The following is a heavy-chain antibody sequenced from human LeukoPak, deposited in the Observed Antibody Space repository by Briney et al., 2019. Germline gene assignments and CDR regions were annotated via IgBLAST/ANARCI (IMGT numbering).Heavy chain of an antibody. V-gene: IGHV4-59*01. Sequence: PSETLSLTCTVSGGSISSYYWSWIRQPPGKGLEWIGYIYYSGSTNYNPSLKSRVIISVDKSKNQFSLRLSSVTAADTAVYYCARVNCTNGVCYNSRGWFDPWGQGTLVTVSS. J-gene: IGHJ5*02. CDR2: IYYSGST. CDR1: GGSISSYY. CDR3: ARVNCTNGVCYNSRGWFDP. D-gene: IGHD2-8*01.